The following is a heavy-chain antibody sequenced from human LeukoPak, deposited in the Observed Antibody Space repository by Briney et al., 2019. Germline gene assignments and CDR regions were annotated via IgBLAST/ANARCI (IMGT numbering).Heavy chain of an antibody. CDR1: GFTVSTNY. CDR2: IYSGGST. V-gene: IGHV3-53*04. J-gene: IGHJ4*02. CDR3: ARGMTNPFDY. D-gene: IGHD4-17*01. Sequence: GGSLRLSCAASGFTVSTNYMSWVRQAPGRGLEWVSVIYSGGSTYYADSVKGRFTISRHNSENTLYLQMNSLRAEDTAVYYCARGMTNPFDYWGQGTLVTVSS.